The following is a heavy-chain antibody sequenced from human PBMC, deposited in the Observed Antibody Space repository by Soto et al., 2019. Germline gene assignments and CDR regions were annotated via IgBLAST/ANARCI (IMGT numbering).Heavy chain of an antibody. J-gene: IGHJ5*02. Sequence: QVQLVQSGAEVKKPGASVKVSCKASGYTFTGYYMHWVRQAPGQGLEWMGWINPNSGGTNYAQKFPGRVTMTRDTSISTAYMELSRLRSDDTAVYYCARDRAIVVVPAATWFDPGGQGTLVTVAA. V-gene: IGHV1-2*02. D-gene: IGHD2-2*01. CDR2: INPNSGGT. CDR3: ARDRAIVVVPAATWFDP. CDR1: GYTFTGYY.